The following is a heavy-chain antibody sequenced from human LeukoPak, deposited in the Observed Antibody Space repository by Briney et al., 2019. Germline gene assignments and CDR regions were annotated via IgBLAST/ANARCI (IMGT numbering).Heavy chain of an antibody. Sequence: GGSLRLSCAASGFTFSGHNMNWVRQAPGKGLEWISFVSISSGTIYYADSVKGRFRISRDNAKNSLYLQMNSLRAEDTAVYYCARDYGYDSSGYYWQYFQHWGQGILVTISS. CDR2: VSISSGTI. D-gene: IGHD3-22*01. J-gene: IGHJ1*01. CDR1: GFTFSGHN. CDR3: ARDYGYDSSGYYWQYFQH. V-gene: IGHV3-48*04.